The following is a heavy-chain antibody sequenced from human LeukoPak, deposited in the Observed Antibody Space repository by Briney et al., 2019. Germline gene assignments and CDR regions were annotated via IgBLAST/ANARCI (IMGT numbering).Heavy chain of an antibody. CDR2: IYPGDSET. Sequence: GESLKISCKGPGYSFTSYWIGWVRQMPGKGLEWMGIIYPGDSETRYSPSFQGQVTISADKSISTAYLQWTSLKASDTAMYYCARVVFYDFWSGYYFDYWGQGTLVTVSS. CDR3: ARVVFYDFWSGYYFDY. CDR1: GYSFTSYW. V-gene: IGHV5-51*01. D-gene: IGHD3-3*01. J-gene: IGHJ4*02.